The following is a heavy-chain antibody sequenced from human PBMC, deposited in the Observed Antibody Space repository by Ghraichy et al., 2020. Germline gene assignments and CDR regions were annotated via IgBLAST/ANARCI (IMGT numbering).Heavy chain of an antibody. D-gene: IGHD6-13*01. CDR3: ARPLYDIAAAGSLGY. Sequence: GGSLRLSCAASGFTLSDYYMSWIRQAPGKGLEWVSYISSSGSTIYYADSVKGRFTISRDNAKNSLYLQMNSLRAEDTAVYYCARPLYDIAAAGSLGYWGQGTLVTVSS. CDR1: GFTLSDYY. J-gene: IGHJ4*02. CDR2: ISSSGSTI. V-gene: IGHV3-11*01.